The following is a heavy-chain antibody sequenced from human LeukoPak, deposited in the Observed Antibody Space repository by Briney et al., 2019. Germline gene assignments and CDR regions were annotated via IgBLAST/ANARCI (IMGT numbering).Heavy chain of an antibody. CDR1: GFTFSSYA. D-gene: IGHD5-12*01. V-gene: IGHV3-23*01. CDR3: ARGSVDIVATSFAY. J-gene: IGHJ4*02. Sequence: GGSLRLSCAASGFTFSSYAMSWVRQAPGKGLEWVSAISGSGGSTYYADSVKGRFTISRDNAKNSLYLLMNSLRAEDTAVYYCARGSVDIVATSFAYWGQGTLVTVSS. CDR2: ISGSGGST.